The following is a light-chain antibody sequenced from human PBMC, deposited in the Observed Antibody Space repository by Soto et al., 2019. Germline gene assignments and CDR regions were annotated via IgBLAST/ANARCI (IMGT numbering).Light chain of an antibody. CDR3: QQYNNWPET. CDR1: QSISGT. Sequence: EIVMTQSPATLCVSPGGRATRSCRASQSISGTLAWYQQKPGQAPRLLIYGASTRATGIPARFSGSGSGTEFTLTISSLQSEDFEVYYCQQYNNWPETFGQGTKVDIK. CDR2: GAS. J-gene: IGKJ1*01. V-gene: IGKV3D-15*01.